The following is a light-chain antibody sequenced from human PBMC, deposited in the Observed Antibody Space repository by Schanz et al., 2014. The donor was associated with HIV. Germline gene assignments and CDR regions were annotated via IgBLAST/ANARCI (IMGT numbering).Light chain of an antibody. J-gene: IGKJ2*01. CDR3: QQFAGSSYI. CDR1: QTVSSHF. Sequence: EIVLTQSPGTLSLSPGERATLSCRASQTVSSHFLAWYQQKPGQAPRLLIYGASTRATGIPDRFSGSGSGTEFTLTISRLEPEDFAVYLCQQFAGSSYIFGQGTKLEIK. CDR2: GAS. V-gene: IGKV3-20*01.